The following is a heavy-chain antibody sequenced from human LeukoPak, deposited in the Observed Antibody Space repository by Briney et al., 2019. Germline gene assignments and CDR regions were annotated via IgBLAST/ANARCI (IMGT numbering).Heavy chain of an antibody. CDR3: AKDRNYDSSGYYSY. CDR1: GFTFDDYA. CDR2: ISGSGGST. Sequence: GGSLRLSCAASGFTFDDYAMHWVRQAPGKGLEWVSAISGSGGSTYYADSVKGRFTISRDNSKNTLYLQMNSLRAEDTAVYYCAKDRNYDSSGYYSYWGQGTLVTVSS. J-gene: IGHJ4*02. D-gene: IGHD3-22*01. V-gene: IGHV3-23*01.